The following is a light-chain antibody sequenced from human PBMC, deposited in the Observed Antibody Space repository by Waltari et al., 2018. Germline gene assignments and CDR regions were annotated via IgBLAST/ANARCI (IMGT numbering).Light chain of an antibody. Sequence: DIQMTQSPSSLSTSVGDRVTITCQASQDISNYLNWYQQKPGKAPKLLIYGSSNLETGVPSTCSGSGSGTDFTFTISSLQPEDIAIYYCQQYDSLPITFGQGTRLEIK. CDR1: QDISNY. V-gene: IGKV1-33*01. CDR2: GSS. J-gene: IGKJ5*01. CDR3: QQYDSLPIT.